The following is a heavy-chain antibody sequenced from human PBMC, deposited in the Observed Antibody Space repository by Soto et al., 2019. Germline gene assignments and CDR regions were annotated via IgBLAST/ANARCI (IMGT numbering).Heavy chain of an antibody. CDR3: AREMVRGVWFDY. Sequence: QVQLVQSGAEVKKPGASVKVSCKASGYTFTSYGISWVRQAPGQGLEWMGWISTYNGNTKYARKLQGRVTMTTDTSTSSAEMELRSVGSDATAVFYCAREMVRGVWFDYWGQGTLVTVSS. CDR2: ISTYNGNT. V-gene: IGHV1-18*01. D-gene: IGHD3-10*01. CDR1: GYTFTSYG. J-gene: IGHJ4*02.